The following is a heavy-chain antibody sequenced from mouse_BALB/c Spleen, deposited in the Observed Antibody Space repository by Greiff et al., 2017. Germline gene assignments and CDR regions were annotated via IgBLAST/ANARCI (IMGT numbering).Heavy chain of an antibody. J-gene: IGHJ4*01. CDR2: INPSSGYT. D-gene: IGHD2-10*02. CDR1: GYTFTSYT. V-gene: IGHV1-4*02. Sequence: VQLQESAAELARPGASVKMSCKASGYTFTSYTMHWVKQRPGQGLEWIGYINPSSGYTEYNQKFKDKTTLTADKSSSTAYMQLSSLTSEDSAVYYCARSKTSYGNYEGDYWGQGTSVTVSS. CDR3: ARSKTSYGNYEGDY.